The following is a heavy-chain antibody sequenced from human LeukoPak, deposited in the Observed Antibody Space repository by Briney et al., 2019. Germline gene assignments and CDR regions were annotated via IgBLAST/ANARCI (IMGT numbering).Heavy chain of an antibody. CDR3: ARLSKDTVVLPAAMAHYFDY. CDR1: VGSFSGYY. V-gene: IGHV4-34*01. J-gene: IGHJ4*02. CDR2: INHSGST. Sequence: SETLSLTCAVYVGSFSGYYWSWIRQPPGKGLEWIGEINHSGSTNYNPSLESRVTISVDTSKNQFSLKLRSVTAADTAVYYCARLSKDTVVLPAAMAHYFDYWGQGTLVTVSS. D-gene: IGHD2-2*01.